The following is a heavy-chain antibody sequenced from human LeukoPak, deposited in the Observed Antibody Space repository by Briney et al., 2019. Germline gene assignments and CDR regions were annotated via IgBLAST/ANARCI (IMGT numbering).Heavy chain of an antibody. J-gene: IGHJ4*02. CDR1: GFTFSSYG. V-gene: IGHV3-30*18. CDR2: ISYDGSNK. D-gene: IGHD3-10*01. Sequence: GGSLRLSCAASGFTFSSYGMHWVRQAPGKGLEWVAVISYDGSNKYYADSVKGRFTISRDNSKNTLYLQMNSLRAEDTAVYYCAKDVAWLSTMVRGFDYWGQGTLVTVSS. CDR3: AKDVAWLSTMVRGFDY.